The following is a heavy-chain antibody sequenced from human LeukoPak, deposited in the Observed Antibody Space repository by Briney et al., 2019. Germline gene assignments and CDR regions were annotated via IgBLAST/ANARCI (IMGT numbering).Heavy chain of an antibody. CDR1: GSPITTYW. Sequence: GGALHSSSNGSGSPITTYWSGWGRRQAGKGGEWRGFRFPGESDTRYSPSFQGQVTISADQPISPAYLQWSSLKASDPAMYYCARSSVVATLATSDIWGQGTMVPVSS. CDR2: RFPGESDT. CDR3: ARSSVVATLATSDI. J-gene: IGHJ3*02. V-gene: IGHV5-51*01. D-gene: IGHD2-21*01.